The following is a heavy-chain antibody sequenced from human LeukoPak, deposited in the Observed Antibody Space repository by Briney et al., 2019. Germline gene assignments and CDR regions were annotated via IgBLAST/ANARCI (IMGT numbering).Heavy chain of an antibody. CDR1: GFTFSSYA. J-gene: IGHJ4*02. V-gene: IGHV3-23*01. CDR3: AKGRITIFGIGSAPYYFDY. D-gene: IGHD3-9*01. Sequence: PGGSLRLSCAASGFTFSSYAMSWVRQAPGKGLEWVSAISGSGGSTYYADSVKGRFTISRDNSKNTLYLQMNSLRAEDTAVYYCAKGRITIFGIGSAPYYFDYWGQGTLVTVSS. CDR2: ISGSGGST.